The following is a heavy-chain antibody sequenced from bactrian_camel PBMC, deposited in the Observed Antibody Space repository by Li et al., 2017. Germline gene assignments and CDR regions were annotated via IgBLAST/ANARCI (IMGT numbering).Heavy chain of an antibody. CDR1: VFAFSSYY. CDR3: APDSSPQMGCY. D-gene: IGHD5*01. V-gene: IGHV3S28*01. J-gene: IGHJ4*01. Sequence: QLVESGGGLVQPGGSLRLSCAASVFAFSSYYMSWVRQAPGKGLEWVAAIVAEGDFMYHLESLEGRFTISRDNAKNALYLQMNSLKLDDTAMYYCAPDSSPQMGCYWTRGTQVTVS. CDR2: IVAEGDFM.